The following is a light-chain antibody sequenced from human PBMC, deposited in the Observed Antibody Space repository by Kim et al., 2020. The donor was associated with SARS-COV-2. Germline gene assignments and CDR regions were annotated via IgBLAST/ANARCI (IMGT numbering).Light chain of an antibody. J-gene: IGKJ1*01. Sequence: PGDRAALSCRASQSLSGNFIAWYQQKPGQAPRLLIYGASIRATGIPDRFSGSGAGADFTLTINRLEPEDFAVYYCQQYGTSGRTFGQGTK. V-gene: IGKV3-20*01. CDR2: GAS. CDR1: QSLSGNF. CDR3: QQYGTSGRT.